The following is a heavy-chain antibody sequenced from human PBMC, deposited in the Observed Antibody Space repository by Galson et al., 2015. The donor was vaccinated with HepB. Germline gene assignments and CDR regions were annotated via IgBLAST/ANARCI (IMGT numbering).Heavy chain of an antibody. CDR1: GYTFTSYD. CDR3: ARYFFDRGGSSLIHWFDP. Sequence: SVKVSCKASGYTFTSYDINWVRQTTGQGLEWMGWMNPNSGNTGYAQKFQGRVTMTRNTSISTAYMELSSLRSEDTAVYYCARYFFDRGGSSLIHWFDPWGQGTLVTVSS. D-gene: IGHD2-15*01. J-gene: IGHJ5*02. V-gene: IGHV1-8*01. CDR2: MNPNSGNT.